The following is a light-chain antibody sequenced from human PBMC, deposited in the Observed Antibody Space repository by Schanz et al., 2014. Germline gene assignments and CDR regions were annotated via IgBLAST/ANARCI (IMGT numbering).Light chain of an antibody. J-gene: IGLJ2*01. V-gene: IGLV4-69*01. CDR2: LNSDGSH. Sequence: QLVLTQSPSASASLGASVKLTCTLSSGHSSYAIAWHQQQPEKGPRYLMKLNSDGSHNKGDGIPDRFSGSSSGAERFLTISSLQSEDEAVYYCQTWGTGIRVFGGGTKLTVL. CDR1: SGHSSYA. CDR3: QTWGTGIRV.